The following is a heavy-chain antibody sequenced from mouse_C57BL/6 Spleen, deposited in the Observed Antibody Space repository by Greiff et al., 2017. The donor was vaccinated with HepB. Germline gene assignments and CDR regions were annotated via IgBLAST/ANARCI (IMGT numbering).Heavy chain of an antibody. D-gene: IGHD1-1*01. CDR1: GYTFTSYG. J-gene: IGHJ1*03. CDR2: IYPRSGNT. Sequence: VQLQQSGAELARPGASVKLSCKASGYTFTSYGISWVKQRTGQGLEWIGEIYPRSGNTYYNEKFKGKATLTADKSSSTAYMALRSLTSEDSAVYFCARSGGSSYWYFDVWGTGTTVTVSS. V-gene: IGHV1-81*01. CDR3: ARSGGSSYWYFDV.